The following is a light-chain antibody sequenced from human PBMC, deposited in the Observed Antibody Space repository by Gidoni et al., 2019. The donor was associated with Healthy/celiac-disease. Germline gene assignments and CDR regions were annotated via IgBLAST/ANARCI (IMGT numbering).Light chain of an antibody. CDR3: MQALQTPPG. J-gene: IGKJ4*01. CDR2: LGS. V-gene: IGKV2-28*01. Sequence: IVMTQSPLSLPVTPGEPASISCRSSQSLLHSNGYNYLDWYLQKPGQSPQSLIYLGSNRASGVPDRVSGSGSGTDVTLKISRVEAEDVGGYYCMQALQTPPGFGGGTKVEIK. CDR1: QSLLHSNGYNY.